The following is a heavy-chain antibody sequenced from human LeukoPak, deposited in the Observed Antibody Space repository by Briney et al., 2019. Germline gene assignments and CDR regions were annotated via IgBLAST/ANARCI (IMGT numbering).Heavy chain of an antibody. CDR3: ARMRNGYHLYDY. J-gene: IGHJ4*02. CDR2: IYPGDSDT. Sequence: GASLKISCKASANSLTKHWIAWVRQMPGKGLELMGYIYPGDSDTRYSPSFQGQVTISVDRSINTAYLQWSNVKASDAAMYFCARMRNGYHLYDYWGQGALVTVSS. D-gene: IGHD5-24*01. CDR1: ANSLTKHW. V-gene: IGHV5-51*01.